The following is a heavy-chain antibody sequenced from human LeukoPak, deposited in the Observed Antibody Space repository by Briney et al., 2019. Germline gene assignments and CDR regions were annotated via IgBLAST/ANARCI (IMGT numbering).Heavy chain of an antibody. J-gene: IGHJ4*02. D-gene: IGHD6-13*01. CDR2: MNQDGSVK. Sequence: PGGSLRLSCAASGFTFNAYWMDWVRQAPGKGLEWVANMNQDGSVKHHADSVRGRFTISRDNAESSLYLRMNSLGAEDTAVYYCARGTIAAPGTDYWGQGVLVTVSS. CDR3: ARGTIAAPGTDY. CDR1: GFTFNAYW. V-gene: IGHV3-7*01.